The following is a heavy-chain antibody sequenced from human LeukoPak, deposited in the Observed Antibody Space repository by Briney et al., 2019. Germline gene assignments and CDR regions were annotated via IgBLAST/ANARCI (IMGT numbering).Heavy chain of an antibody. CDR2: ISHTGST. CDR3: ARLGLTRDAF. Sequence: SETLSLTCTVSGGSISASYWNWIRQPPGKELEWIGYISHTGSTNYNPSLKSRVTISLDTSKNQFSLNLSSVTAADTAVFYCARLGLTRDAFWGHGTMVTVSS. D-gene: IGHD3-16*01. CDR1: GGSISASY. V-gene: IGHV4-59*12. J-gene: IGHJ3*01.